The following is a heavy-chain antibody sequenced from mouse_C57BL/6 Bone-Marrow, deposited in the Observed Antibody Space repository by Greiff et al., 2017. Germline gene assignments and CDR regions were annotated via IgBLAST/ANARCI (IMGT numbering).Heavy chain of an antibody. D-gene: IGHD1-1*01. CDR1: GFNIKDDY. V-gene: IGHV14-4*01. CDR3: TTEYDGSSYRGYYAMDY. Sequence: VQLQQSGAELVRPGASVKLSCTASGFNIKDDYMHWVKQRPEQGLEWIGWIDPENGDTEYASKFQGKATITADTSSNTAYLQLSSLTSEDTAVYYCTTEYDGSSYRGYYAMDYWGQGTSVTVSS. J-gene: IGHJ4*01. CDR2: IDPENGDT.